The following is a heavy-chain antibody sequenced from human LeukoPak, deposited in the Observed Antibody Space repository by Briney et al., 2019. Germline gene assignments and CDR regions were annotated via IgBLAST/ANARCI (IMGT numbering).Heavy chain of an antibody. J-gene: IGHJ4*02. Sequence: PSETLSLTCTVSGGSISSYYWSWIRQPPGKGLEWVGYIYYSGSTNYNPSLKSRVTISVDTSKNQFSLKLSSVTAADTAVYYCAAGYSSGSVDYWGQGTLVTVSS. CDR1: GGSISSYY. D-gene: IGHD6-19*01. CDR3: AAGYSSGSVDY. CDR2: IYYSGST. V-gene: IGHV4-59*01.